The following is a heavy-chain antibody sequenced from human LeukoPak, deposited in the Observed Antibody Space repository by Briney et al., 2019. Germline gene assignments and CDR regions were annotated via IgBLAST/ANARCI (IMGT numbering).Heavy chain of an antibody. J-gene: IGHJ6*03. CDR3: ARLPQYYYYYMDV. Sequence: SETLSLTCTVSGGSISRSSYYWGWIRQPPGKGLEWIGSIYYSGSTYYSPSLKSRVTISVDTSKNQFSLKLNSVTAADTAVYYCARLPQYYYYYMDVWGKGTTVTISS. D-gene: IGHD2/OR15-2a*01. CDR1: GGSISRSSYY. V-gene: IGHV4-39*01. CDR2: IYYSGST.